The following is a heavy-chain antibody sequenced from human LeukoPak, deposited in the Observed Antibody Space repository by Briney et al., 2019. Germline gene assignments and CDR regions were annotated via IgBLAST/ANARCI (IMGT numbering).Heavy chain of an antibody. CDR1: GFTFSSYS. D-gene: IGHD1-20*01. J-gene: IGHJ5*02. CDR2: ISSTSSTI. CDR3: ARDLYNWNDVGVEAFDP. V-gene: IGHV3-48*01. Sequence: PGGSLRLSCAASGFTFSSYSMNWVRQAPGKGLEWVSYISSTSSTIYYADSVKGRFTISRDNAKNSLYLQMNSLRAEDTAVYYCARDLYNWNDVGVEAFDPWGQGTLVTVSS.